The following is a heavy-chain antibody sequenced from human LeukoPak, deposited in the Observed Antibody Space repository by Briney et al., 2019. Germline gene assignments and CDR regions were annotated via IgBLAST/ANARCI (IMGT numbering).Heavy chain of an antibody. V-gene: IGHV4-59*12. CDR1: GVSISSYY. Sequence: PSETLSLTCTVSGVSISSYYWSWIRQPPGKGLDWIGYTYYSGSTNYNPSLKSRVTISLDTSKNQFSLKLSSVTAADTAVYYCARDRGGHIAARPNWFDPWGQGTLVTVSS. CDR2: TYYSGST. J-gene: IGHJ5*02. D-gene: IGHD6-6*01. CDR3: ARDRGGHIAARPNWFDP.